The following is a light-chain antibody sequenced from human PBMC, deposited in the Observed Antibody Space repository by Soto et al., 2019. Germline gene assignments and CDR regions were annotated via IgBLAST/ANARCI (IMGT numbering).Light chain of an antibody. CDR3: QQYNSFTWT. J-gene: IGKJ1*01. Sequence: DIQMTQSPSTLSASVGDRVTITCRASQSISSWLAWYQQKPGKARKLLIYQASSLETGVPSRFSGSGSGTEFTLTISSLQPDDFATYFCQQYNSFTWTFAQGTKVEIK. V-gene: IGKV1-5*03. CDR2: QAS. CDR1: QSISSW.